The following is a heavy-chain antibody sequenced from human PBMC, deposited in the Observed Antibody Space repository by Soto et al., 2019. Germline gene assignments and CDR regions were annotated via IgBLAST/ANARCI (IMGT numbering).Heavy chain of an antibody. CDR3: ARFSGSYYYAMDV. D-gene: IGHD6-19*01. CDR1: GASVRSLRHY. J-gene: IGHJ6*02. CDR2: INHSGVT. Sequence: SETLCLTCTVSGASVRSLRHYWTWIRQPPGKGLEWIGEINHSGVTNYKQSLKRRVTISVDTSKNQFSLQLKSVTAADTALYYCARFSGSYYYAMDVWGQGSTVTVSS. V-gene: IGHV4-34*01.